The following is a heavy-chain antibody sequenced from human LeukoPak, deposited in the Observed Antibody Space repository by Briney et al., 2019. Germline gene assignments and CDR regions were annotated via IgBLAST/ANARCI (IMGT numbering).Heavy chain of an antibody. CDR1: GGSISSYY. Sequence: TSETLSLTCTVSGGSISSYYWSWIRQAPGKGLEWIGYIYDSGSTNYNPSLKSRVTISVDTSKNQFSLKLSSVTAADTAVYYCARLGYGDYDIDYWGQGTLVTVSS. D-gene: IGHD4-17*01. V-gene: IGHV4-59*08. J-gene: IGHJ4*02. CDR3: ARLGYGDYDIDY. CDR2: IYDSGST.